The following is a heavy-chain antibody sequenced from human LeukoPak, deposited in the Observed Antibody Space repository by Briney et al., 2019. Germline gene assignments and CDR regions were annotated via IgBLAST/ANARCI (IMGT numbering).Heavy chain of an antibody. J-gene: IGHJ6*02. D-gene: IGHD3-10*01. CDR1: GFTFTNAW. CDR3: WAMIRGVPWGGMDV. V-gene: IGHV3-72*01. Sequence: GGSLRLSCAASGFTFTNAWMSWVRQAPGKGLEWVGRSKNKGNSYLTEYAASVRGRFTISRDDSKSSLYLQMNSLKTEDTAVCYCWAMIRGVPWGGMDVGGQGTTVTVSS. CDR2: SKNKGNSYLT.